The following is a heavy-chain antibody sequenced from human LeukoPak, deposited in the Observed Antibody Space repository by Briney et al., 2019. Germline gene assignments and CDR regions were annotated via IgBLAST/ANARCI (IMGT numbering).Heavy chain of an antibody. V-gene: IGHV1-2*02. CDR3: ARVKSYYYDTSDKDAFDI. D-gene: IGHD3-22*01. CDR1: GYPYTRSY. J-gene: IGHJ3*02. Sequence: ASVKPSCTAVGYPYTRSYMHSVRQAPGQGLEGRGWINPNRGGTNYAQKFQGRVTMTRDTSTSTVYMELSSLRSEDTAVYYCARVKSYYYDTSDKDAFDIWGRGTVVTVSA. CDR2: INPNRGGT.